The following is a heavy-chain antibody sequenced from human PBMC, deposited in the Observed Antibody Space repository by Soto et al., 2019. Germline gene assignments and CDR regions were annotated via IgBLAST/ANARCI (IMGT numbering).Heavy chain of an antibody. J-gene: IGHJ6*02. CDR2: INAGNGNK. V-gene: IGHV1-3*01. CDR3: ARVIRYSSGWHYYYGMDV. CDR1: GYTFTSYA. Sequence: ASVKVSCKASGYTFTSYAMHWVRQAPGQRLEWMGWINAGNGNKKYSQKFQGRVTITRDTSASTAYMELSSLRSEDTALYYCARVIRYSSGWHYYYGMDVWGQGTTVTVSS. D-gene: IGHD6-19*01.